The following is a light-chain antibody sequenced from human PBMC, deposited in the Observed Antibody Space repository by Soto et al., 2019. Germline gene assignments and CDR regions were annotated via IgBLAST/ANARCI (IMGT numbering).Light chain of an antibody. CDR2: EVS. CDR1: SSDVGGYNY. CDR3: SSYAGSNSPYV. J-gene: IGLJ1*01. V-gene: IGLV2-8*01. Sequence: ALTQPPSASGSPGQSVTISCTGTSSDVGGYNYVSWYQQHPGKAPKLMIYEVSKRPSGVPDRFSGSKSGNTASLTVSGLQAEDEADYYCSSYAGSNSPYVFGTGTKLTVL.